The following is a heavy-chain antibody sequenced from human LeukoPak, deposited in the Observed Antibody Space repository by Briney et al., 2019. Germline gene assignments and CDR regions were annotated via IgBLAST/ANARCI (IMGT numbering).Heavy chain of an antibody. CDR1: GFTVSSNY. Sequence: PGGSLRLSCAASGFTVSSNYMNWVRQAPGKGLEWVSVISSGGSTYYADSVKGRFTISRDNSKNTLYLQVNSLRAEDTAVYYCARDGYNYYFDYWGQGTLVTVSS. V-gene: IGHV3-53*01. CDR3: ARDGYNYYFDY. D-gene: IGHD5-24*01. CDR2: ISSGGST. J-gene: IGHJ4*02.